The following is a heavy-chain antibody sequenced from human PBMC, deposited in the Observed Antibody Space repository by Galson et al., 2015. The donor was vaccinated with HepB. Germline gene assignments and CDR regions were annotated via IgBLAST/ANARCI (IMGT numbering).Heavy chain of an antibody. D-gene: IGHD2-15*01. Sequence: SLRLSCAASGFTFSSYSMNWVRQAPGKGLEWVSSISSSSSYIYYADSVKGRFTISRDNAKNSLYLQMNSLRAEDTAVYYCASDILGYCSGGSCYSPVDYWGQGTLVTVSS. J-gene: IGHJ4*02. V-gene: IGHV3-21*01. CDR2: ISSSSSYI. CDR3: ASDILGYCSGGSCYSPVDY. CDR1: GFTFSSYS.